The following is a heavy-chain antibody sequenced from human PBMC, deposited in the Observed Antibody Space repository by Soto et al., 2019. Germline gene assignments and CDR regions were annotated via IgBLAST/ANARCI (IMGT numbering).Heavy chain of an antibody. CDR1: GYTFTSYA. V-gene: IGHV1-3*01. J-gene: IGHJ6*02. CDR3: ARDAWVSSWARLGTPRYYYGMDV. CDR2: INAGNGNT. Sequence: AASVKVSCKASGYTFTSYAMHWVRQAPGQRLEWMGWINAGNGNTKYSQKFQGRVTITRDTSASTAYMELSSLRSEDTAVYYCARDAWVSSWARLGTPRYYYGMDVWGQGTTVTVSS. D-gene: IGHD6-13*01.